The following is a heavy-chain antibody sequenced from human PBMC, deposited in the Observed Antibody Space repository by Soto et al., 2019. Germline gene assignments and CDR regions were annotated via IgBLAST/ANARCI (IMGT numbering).Heavy chain of an antibody. CDR2: INAGNGNT. J-gene: IGHJ4*02. CDR3: ASSPSGEWSSEFDY. D-gene: IGHD2-15*01. Sequence: ASVKVSCKASGYTFTSYAMHWVRQAPGQRLEWMGWINAGNGNTKYSKKIQDRVTITRDTSASTPYMELSSLRSEDTAVYYCASSPSGEWSSEFDYWGQGTLVTVSS. CDR1: GYTFTSYA. V-gene: IGHV1-3*01.